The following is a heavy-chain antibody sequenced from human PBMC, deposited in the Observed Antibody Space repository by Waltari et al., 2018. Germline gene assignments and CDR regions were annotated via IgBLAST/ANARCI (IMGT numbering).Heavy chain of an antibody. CDR2: IYYSGST. CDR3: ARDRQYYGSWRYGMDV. CDR1: GGSISGYY. Sequence: QVQLQESGPGLVKPSETLSLTCTVSGGSISGYYWSWIRQPPGKGLEWIGYIYYSGSTNYHPSLKSRVTISVDTSKNQFSLKLSSVTAADTAVYYCARDRQYYGSWRYGMDVWGQGTTVTVSS. J-gene: IGHJ6*02. V-gene: IGHV4-59*01. D-gene: IGHD3-10*01.